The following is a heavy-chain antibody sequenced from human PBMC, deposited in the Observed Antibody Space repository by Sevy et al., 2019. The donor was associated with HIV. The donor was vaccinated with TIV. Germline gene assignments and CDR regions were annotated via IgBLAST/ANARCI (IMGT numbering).Heavy chain of an antibody. J-gene: IGHJ6*02. D-gene: IGHD3-22*01. CDR1: GGSISSGDYY. V-gene: IGHV4-30-4*01. CDR2: IYYSGST. Sequence: SETLSLTCTVSGGSISSGDYYWSWIRQPPGKGLEWIGYIYYSGSTYYNPSLKSRVTISVDTSKNQFSLKLSSVTAADTAVYYCAREAYSSGYYYYYYGMDVWGQGTTVTVSS. CDR3: AREAYSSGYYYYYYGMDV.